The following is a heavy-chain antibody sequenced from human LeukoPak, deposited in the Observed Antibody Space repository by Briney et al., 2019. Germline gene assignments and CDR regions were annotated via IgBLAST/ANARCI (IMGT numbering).Heavy chain of an antibody. CDR2: IYYSGST. V-gene: IGHV4-59*01. CDR1: GGSISSYY. Sequence: SETLSLTCTVSGGSISSYYWSWTRQPPGKGLEWIGYIYYSGSTNYNPSLKSRVTISVDTSKNQFSLKLSSVTAADTAVYYCARVEMALFDYWGQGTLVTVSS. CDR3: ARVEMALFDY. J-gene: IGHJ4*02. D-gene: IGHD5-24*01.